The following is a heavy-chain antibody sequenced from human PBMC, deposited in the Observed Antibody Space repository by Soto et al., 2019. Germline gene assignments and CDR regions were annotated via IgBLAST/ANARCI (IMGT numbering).Heavy chain of an antibody. J-gene: IGHJ6*02. Sequence: QVQLVESGGGVVQPGRSLRLSCAASGYTFSSHGMHWVRQAPGKGLEWVAVIWYDRSKTYYAGSVKGRFTISRDDSKNTLYLEMNSLRAEDTAVYYCARDPASSMDVWGQGTTVIVSS. CDR3: ARDPASSMDV. CDR2: IWYDRSKT. CDR1: GYTFSSHG. D-gene: IGHD6-25*01. V-gene: IGHV3-33*01.